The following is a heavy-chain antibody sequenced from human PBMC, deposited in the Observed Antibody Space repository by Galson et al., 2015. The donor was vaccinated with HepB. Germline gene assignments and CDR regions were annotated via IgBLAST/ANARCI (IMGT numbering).Heavy chain of an antibody. J-gene: IGHJ4*02. CDR1: GFTFRDYA. Sequence: SLRLSCAASGFTFRDYAISWSRQAPGKGLEWVGFIRSKFHGGTTEYATSVKGRFTISRDDSKTIAYLQLNSLNTEDTAVYYCARDDLSMSKREWLTGDYWGQGTLVTVSS. CDR3: ARDDLSMSKREWLTGDY. V-gene: IGHV3-49*03. CDR2: IRSKFHGGTT. D-gene: IGHD6-19*01.